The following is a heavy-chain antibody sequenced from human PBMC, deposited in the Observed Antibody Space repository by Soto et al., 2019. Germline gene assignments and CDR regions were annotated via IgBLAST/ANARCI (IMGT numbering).Heavy chain of an antibody. D-gene: IGHD3-10*01. CDR2: MDYSGGT. Sequence: SETLSLTCTVSGVSITTSGYYWGWIRRPPGKGLEWIGTMDYSGGTNYNPSLESRVTLSADTSRNQFSLRLTSVTAADTAVYFCARLAPLYDSESSRFEPWGQGALVTVSS. CDR3: ARLAPLYDSESSRFEP. V-gene: IGHV4-39*01. CDR1: GVSITTSGYY. J-gene: IGHJ5*02.